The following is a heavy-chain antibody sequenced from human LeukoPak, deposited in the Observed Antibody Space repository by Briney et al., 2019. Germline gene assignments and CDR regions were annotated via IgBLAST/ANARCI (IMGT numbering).Heavy chain of an antibody. J-gene: IGHJ3*02. V-gene: IGHV1-46*01. CDR1: GYTFTSYY. D-gene: IGHD3-22*01. CDR3: ARFAYYYDSSGYRTYAFDI. CDR2: INPSGGST. Sequence: ASVKVSCKASGYTFTSYYMHWVRQAPGQGLEWMGIINPSGGSTSYAQKFQGRVTMTRDTSTSTVYMELSSLRSEDTAVNYCARFAYYYDSSGYRTYAFDIWGQGTMVTVSS.